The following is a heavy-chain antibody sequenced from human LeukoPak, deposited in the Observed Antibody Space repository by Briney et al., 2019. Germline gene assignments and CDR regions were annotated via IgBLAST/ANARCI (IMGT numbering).Heavy chain of an antibody. J-gene: IGHJ6*03. V-gene: IGHV4-4*07. Sequence: SETLSLTCTVSGGSISSYYWSWIWQPAGKGLEGIGRIYTSGSTNYNPSLKSRVTMSVDTSKNQFSLKLSSVTAADTAVYYCARGALWFGELLSGYMDVWGKGTTVTVSS. CDR1: GGSISSYY. CDR2: IYTSGST. D-gene: IGHD3-10*01. CDR3: ARGALWFGELLSGYMDV.